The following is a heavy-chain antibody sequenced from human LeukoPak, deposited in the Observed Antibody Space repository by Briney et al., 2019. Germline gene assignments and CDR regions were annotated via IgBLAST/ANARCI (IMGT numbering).Heavy chain of an antibody. CDR3: ARGPLPDYDFWSGYSYYHYMDV. Sequence: ASVKVSCKASGYTFTTYHMHWVRQAPGQGLEWMGIINPSGGSTNYAQKFQGRVTMTRDTSTSTVYMELSSLRSEDTAVYYCARGPLPDYDFWSGYSYYHYMDVWGKGTTVTVSS. CDR2: INPSGGST. CDR1: GYTFTTYH. D-gene: IGHD3-3*01. J-gene: IGHJ6*03. V-gene: IGHV1-46*01.